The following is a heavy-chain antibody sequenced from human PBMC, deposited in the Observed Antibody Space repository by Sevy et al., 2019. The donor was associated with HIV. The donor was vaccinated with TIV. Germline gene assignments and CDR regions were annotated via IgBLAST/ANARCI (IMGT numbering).Heavy chain of an antibody. V-gene: IGHV1-18*04. J-gene: IGHJ5*02. CDR1: GYTFTFYG. D-gene: IGHD1-1*01. CDR3: ARGQLPKDYNWFDP. Sequence: ASVKVSCKASGYTFTFYGVTWVRQAPGQGLEWIGWIDTNNGNTKCGLNFQDRVTMTTDASTSTAYLEVRSLRPDDTAIYYCARGQLPKDYNWFDPWGQGTQVTVSS. CDR2: IDTNNGNT.